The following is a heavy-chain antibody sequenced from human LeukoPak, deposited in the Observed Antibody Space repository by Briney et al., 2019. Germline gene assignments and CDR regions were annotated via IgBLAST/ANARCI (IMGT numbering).Heavy chain of an antibody. Sequence: PGGSLRLSCAASGFTFNSYAMSWVRQAPGKGLEWVSAISGSGGSTYYADSVKGRFTISRDNSKSTLYLQMNSLRAEDTAVYYCAKDRYCTDGVCYEKYFDYWGQGTLVTVSS. V-gene: IGHV3-23*01. CDR3: AKDRYCTDGVCYEKYFDY. CDR1: GFTFNSYA. J-gene: IGHJ4*02. CDR2: ISGSGGST. D-gene: IGHD2-8*01.